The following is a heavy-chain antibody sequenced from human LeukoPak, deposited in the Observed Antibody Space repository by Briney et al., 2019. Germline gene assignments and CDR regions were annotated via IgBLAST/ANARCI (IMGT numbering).Heavy chain of an antibody. Sequence: SETLSLTCTVSGGSISSYYWSWIRQPPGKGLEWIGYIYYSGSTNYNPSLKSRVTISVDTSKDQFSLKLSSVTAADTAVYYCARRLNYYYYMDVWGKGTTVTVSS. CDR2: IYYSGST. V-gene: IGHV4-59*01. J-gene: IGHJ6*03. D-gene: IGHD6-19*01. CDR3: ARRLNYYYYMDV. CDR1: GGSISSYY.